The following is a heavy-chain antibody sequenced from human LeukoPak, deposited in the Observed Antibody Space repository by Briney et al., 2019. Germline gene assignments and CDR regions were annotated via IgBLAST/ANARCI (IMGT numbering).Heavy chain of an antibody. D-gene: IGHD3-16*01. J-gene: IGHJ3*02. CDR1: GFTFSSYA. CDR2: ISSDGSNK. CDR3: ARGSWGTFSQNDAFDI. V-gene: IGHV3-30*10. Sequence: GGSLRLSCAASGFTFSSYAMHWIRQAPGKGLEWVALISSDGSNKYYTDSVKGRFTISRGNSKNTLYLQMNSLRPEDTSVYYCARGSWGTFSQNDAFDIWGQGTMVTVSS.